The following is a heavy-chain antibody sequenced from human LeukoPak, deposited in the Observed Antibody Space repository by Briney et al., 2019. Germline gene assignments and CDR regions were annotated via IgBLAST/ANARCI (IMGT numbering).Heavy chain of an antibody. D-gene: IGHD6-13*01. Sequence: GGSLRLSCADSGFTFSNFWMSWVRQAPGKGLEWVSAISGSGGSTYYADSVKGRFTISRDNSKNTLYLQMNSLRAEDTAVYYCAKDPGAYSSSWYGPWGQGTLVTVSS. J-gene: IGHJ5*02. V-gene: IGHV3-23*01. CDR2: ISGSGGST. CDR1: GFTFSNFW. CDR3: AKDPGAYSSSWYGP.